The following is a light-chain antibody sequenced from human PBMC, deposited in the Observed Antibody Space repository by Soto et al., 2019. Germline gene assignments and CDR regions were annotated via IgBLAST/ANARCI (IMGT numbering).Light chain of an antibody. CDR2: RTS. V-gene: IGKV3-20*01. J-gene: IGKJ1*01. Sequence: EIVLTQSPATLSLSPGERATLSCRASQSVSSYLAWYQQKPGQAPRLLIYRTSNRATGIPDRFSGSGSGTDFTLTISRLEPEDFAVYYCQQYGSSGTFGQGTKVDIK. CDR1: QSVSSY. CDR3: QQYGSSGT.